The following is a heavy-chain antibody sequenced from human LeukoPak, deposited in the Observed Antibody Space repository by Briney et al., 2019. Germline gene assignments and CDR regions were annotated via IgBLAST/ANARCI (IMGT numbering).Heavy chain of an antibody. CDR3: ARGSATGYFDY. V-gene: IGHV1-46*01. J-gene: IGHJ4*02. CDR1: GFIFSSHG. CDR2: INPSGGST. D-gene: IGHD6-13*01. Sequence: PGGSLRLSCAASGFIFSSHGMHWVRQAPGQGLEWMGIINPSGGSTSYAQKFQGRVTMTRDTSTSTVYMELSSLRSEGTAVYYCARGSATGYFDYWGQGTLVTVSS.